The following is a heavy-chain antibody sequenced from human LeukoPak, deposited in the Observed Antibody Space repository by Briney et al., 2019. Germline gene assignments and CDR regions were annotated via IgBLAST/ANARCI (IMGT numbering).Heavy chain of an antibody. Sequence: ASVKVSCKVSGYTLTELSMHWVRQAPGQGLEWMGIINPSGGSTSYAQKFQGRVTMTRDTSTSTVYMELSSLRSEDTAVYYCARDRDGFDPWGQGTLVTVSS. D-gene: IGHD5-24*01. V-gene: IGHV1-46*01. CDR3: ARDRDGFDP. CDR1: GYTLTELS. J-gene: IGHJ5*02. CDR2: INPSGGST.